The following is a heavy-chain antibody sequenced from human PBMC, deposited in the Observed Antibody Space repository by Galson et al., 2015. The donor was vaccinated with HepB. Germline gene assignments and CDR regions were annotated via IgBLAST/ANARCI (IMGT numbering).Heavy chain of an antibody. V-gene: IGHV3-30*18. CDR1: GFTFSSYG. CDR3: AKKESSSTSCPDY. J-gene: IGHJ4*02. CDR2: ISYDGSNK. D-gene: IGHD2-2*01. Sequence: SLRLSCAASGFTFSSYGMHWVRQAPGKGLEWVAVISYDGSNKYYADSVKGRFTISRDNSKNTLYLQMNSLRAEDTAVYYCAKKESSSTSCPDYWGQGTLVTVSS.